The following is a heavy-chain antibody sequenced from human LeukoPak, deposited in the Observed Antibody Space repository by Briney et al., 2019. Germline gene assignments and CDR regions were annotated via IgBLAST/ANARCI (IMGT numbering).Heavy chain of an antibody. J-gene: IGHJ6*02. CDR2: ISWNSGSI. CDR3: AKGLVVEWLGGMDV. D-gene: IGHD3-3*01. Sequence: GGSLRLSCAASGFTFDDYAMHWVRQAPGKGLEWVSGISWNSGSIGYADSVKGRFTISRDNAKNSLYLQMNSLRAEDTALYYCAKGLVVEWLGGMDVWGQRTTVTVSS. V-gene: IGHV3-9*01. CDR1: GFTFDDYA.